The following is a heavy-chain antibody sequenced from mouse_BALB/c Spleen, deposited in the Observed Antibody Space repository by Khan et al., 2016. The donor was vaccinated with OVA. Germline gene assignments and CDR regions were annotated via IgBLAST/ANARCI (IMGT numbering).Heavy chain of an antibody. V-gene: IGHV3-2*02. CDR2: ISYSGST. CDR3: ARRGDGYYGAMDY. Sequence: EVQLQESGPGLVKPSQSLSLTCTVTGYSITSDYAWNWIRQFPGNKLEWMGYISYSGSTSYNPSLKSRISITRDTSKNQFFLQLNSVTTEDTATYYCARRGDGYYGAMDYCGQGTSVTVSS. J-gene: IGHJ4*01. CDR1: GYSITSDYA. D-gene: IGHD2-3*01.